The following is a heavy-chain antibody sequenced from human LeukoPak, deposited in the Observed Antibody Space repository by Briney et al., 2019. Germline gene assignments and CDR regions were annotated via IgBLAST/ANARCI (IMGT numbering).Heavy chain of an antibody. V-gene: IGHV4-59*08. CDR2: VSSDGTA. CDR3: ARLDCVSDACYNH. CDR1: GDCDSSYY. D-gene: IGHD3/OR15-3a*01. Sequence: SETLSLTCNVSGDCDSSYYWSWTRHPPGRGLEWIGYVSSDGTANYTPALRRRVIMSVDTAKNHIFLNLTSLTAADTAIYYCARLDCVSDACYNHWGRGTLVTVSS. J-gene: IGHJ5*02.